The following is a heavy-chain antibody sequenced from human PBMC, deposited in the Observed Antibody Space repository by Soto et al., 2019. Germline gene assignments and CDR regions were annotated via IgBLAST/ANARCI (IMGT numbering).Heavy chain of an antibody. D-gene: IGHD3-9*01. CDR1: GYTFTSYY. J-gene: IGHJ4*02. Sequence: ASVKVSCKASGYTFTSYYMHWVRQAPGQGLEWMGIINPSGGSTSYAQKFQGRVTMTRDTSTSTVYMELSSLRSEDTAVYYCARSLLRYFDWAPIDYWGQGTLVTVSS. V-gene: IGHV1-46*01. CDR3: ARSLLRYFDWAPIDY. CDR2: INPSGGST.